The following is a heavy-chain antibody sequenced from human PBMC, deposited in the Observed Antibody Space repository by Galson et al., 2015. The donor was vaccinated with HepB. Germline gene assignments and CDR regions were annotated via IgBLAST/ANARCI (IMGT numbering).Heavy chain of an antibody. V-gene: IGHV1-69*13. CDR1: GGTFSSYA. CDR2: IIPIFGTA. J-gene: IGHJ6*03. D-gene: IGHD3-22*01. Sequence: SVKVSCKASGGTFSSYAISWVRQAPGQGLEWMGGIIPIFGTANYAQKFQGRVTITADESTSTAYMELSSLRSEDTAVYYCARDPTYYYDSSANTGYYYYMDVWGKGTTVTVSS. CDR3: ARDPTYYYDSSANTGYYYYMDV.